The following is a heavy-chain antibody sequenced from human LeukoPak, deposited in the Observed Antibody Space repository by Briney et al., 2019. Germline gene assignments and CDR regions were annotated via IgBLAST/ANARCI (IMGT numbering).Heavy chain of an antibody. J-gene: IGHJ6*03. D-gene: IGHD2-15*01. Sequence: PETLSLTCTVYGGSFSGYYWSWIRQPPGKGLEWIGEINHSGSTNYNPSLKSRVTISVDTSKNQFSLKLSSVTAADTAVYYCARGSTSGGRYYYYYYMDVWGKGTTVTVSS. V-gene: IGHV4-34*01. CDR3: ARGSTSGGRYYYYYYMDV. CDR1: GGSFSGYY. CDR2: INHSGST.